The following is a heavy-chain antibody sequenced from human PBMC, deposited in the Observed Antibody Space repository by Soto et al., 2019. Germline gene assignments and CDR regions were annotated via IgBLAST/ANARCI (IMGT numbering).Heavy chain of an antibody. CDR3: ARDQGIAVAVFDY. CDR1: GGSVTSGSYY. CDR2: IYYSGST. J-gene: IGHJ4*02. V-gene: IGHV4-61*01. Sequence: QVQLQESGPGLVKPSETLSLTCTVSGGSVTSGSYYWSWIRQPPGKGLEWIGYIYYSGSTNYNPSPKSRVTISVDTSKKQISLKLSSVTAADTAVYYCARDQGIAVAVFDYWGQGTLVTVSS. D-gene: IGHD6-19*01.